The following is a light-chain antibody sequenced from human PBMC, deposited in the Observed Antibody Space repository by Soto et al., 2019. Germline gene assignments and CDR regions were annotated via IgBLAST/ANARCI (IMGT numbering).Light chain of an antibody. CDR1: SSDIGDYNY. Sequence: QSVLTQPPSASGSPGQSATFSCTGTSSDIGDYNYVSWYQQHPGKAPKLMTYEVTKRPSGVPDRFSDSKSGNTASLTVSGLQADDEADYYCSSYAGNNNYVFGTGTKVTVL. CDR2: EVT. CDR3: SSYAGNNNYV. V-gene: IGLV2-8*01. J-gene: IGLJ1*01.